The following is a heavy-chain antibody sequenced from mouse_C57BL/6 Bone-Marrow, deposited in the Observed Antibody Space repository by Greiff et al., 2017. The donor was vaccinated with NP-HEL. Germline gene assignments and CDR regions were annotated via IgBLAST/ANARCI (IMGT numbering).Heavy chain of an antibody. J-gene: IGHJ2*01. Sequence: VQLQQSGAELVMPGASVKLSCKASGYTFTSYWMHWVKQRPGQGLEWIGEIDPSDSYTNYNQKFKGKSTLTVDKSSSTAYMQLSSLTSEDSAVYYCAINWADYWVQGTTLTVSS. D-gene: IGHD4-1*01. V-gene: IGHV1-69*01. CDR3: AINWADY. CDR1: GYTFTSYW. CDR2: IDPSDSYT.